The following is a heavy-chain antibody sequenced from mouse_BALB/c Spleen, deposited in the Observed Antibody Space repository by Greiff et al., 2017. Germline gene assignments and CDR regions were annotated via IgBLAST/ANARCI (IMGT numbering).Heavy chain of an antibody. D-gene: IGHD2-1*01. CDR3: ARGGYGNYVGAMDY. CDR2: ISSGGSYT. V-gene: IGHV5-9-3*01. J-gene: IGHJ4*01. CDR1: GFTFSSYA. Sequence: EVQLVESGGGLVKPGGSLKLSCAASGFTFSSYAMSWVRQTPEKRLEWVATISSGGSYTYYPDSVKGRFTISRDNAKNTLYLQMSSLRSEDTAMYYCARGGYGNYVGAMDYWGQGTSVTVSS.